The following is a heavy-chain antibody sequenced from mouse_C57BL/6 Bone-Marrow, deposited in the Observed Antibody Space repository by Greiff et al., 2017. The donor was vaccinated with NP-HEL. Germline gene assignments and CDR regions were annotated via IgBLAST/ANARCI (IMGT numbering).Heavy chain of an antibody. Sequence: EVKLVESGGGLVQPGGSLKLSCAASGFTFSDYYMYWVRQTPEKRLEWVAYISNGGGSTYYPDTVKGRFTISRDNAKNTLYLQMSSLKSEDTAMYYCARVRDYGSSFYFDYWGQGTTLTVSS. J-gene: IGHJ2*01. CDR3: ARVRDYGSSFYFDY. V-gene: IGHV5-12*01. D-gene: IGHD1-1*01. CDR1: GFTFSDYY. CDR2: ISNGGGST.